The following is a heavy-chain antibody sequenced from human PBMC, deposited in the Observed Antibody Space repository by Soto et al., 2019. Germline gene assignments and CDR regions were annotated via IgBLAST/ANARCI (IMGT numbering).Heavy chain of an antibody. D-gene: IGHD3-22*01. V-gene: IGHV5-51*01. Sequence: GGSLRLSCAASGFTFSSYAMSWVRQMPGKGLEWMGIIYPGDSDTRYSPSFQGQVTISADKSISAAYLQWSSLKASDTAMYYCARTDYYDSSDYGMDVWGQGTTVTVSS. J-gene: IGHJ6*02. CDR2: IYPGDSDT. CDR3: ARTDYYDSSDYGMDV. CDR1: GFTFSSYA.